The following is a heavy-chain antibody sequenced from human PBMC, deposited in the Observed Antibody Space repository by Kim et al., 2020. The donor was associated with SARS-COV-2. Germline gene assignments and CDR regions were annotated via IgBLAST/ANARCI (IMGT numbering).Heavy chain of an antibody. Sequence: GGSLRLSCAASGFTFSSYEMNWVRQAPGKGLEWVSYISSSGSTIYYADSVKGRFTISRDNAKNSLYLQMNSLRAEDTAVYYCARDRHDYNKVVTAAYYFDYWGQGTLVTVSS. D-gene: IGHD2-21*02. V-gene: IGHV3-48*03. CDR2: ISSSGSTI. CDR3: ARDRHDYNKVVTAAYYFDY. J-gene: IGHJ4*02. CDR1: GFTFSSYE.